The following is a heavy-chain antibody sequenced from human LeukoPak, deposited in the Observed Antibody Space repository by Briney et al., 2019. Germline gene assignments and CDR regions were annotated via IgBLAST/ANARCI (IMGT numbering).Heavy chain of an antibody. D-gene: IGHD5-18*01. CDR1: GFTFSDYY. CDR2: ISSSGSTI. V-gene: IGHV3-11*01. Sequence: PGGSLRLSCAASGFTFSDYYMSWIRQAPGKGLEWVSYISSSGSTIYYADSVRGRFTISRDNAKNSLYLQMNSLRAEDTAVYYCARRYSYGYDAFDIWGQGTMVTVSS. J-gene: IGHJ3*02. CDR3: ARRYSYGYDAFDI.